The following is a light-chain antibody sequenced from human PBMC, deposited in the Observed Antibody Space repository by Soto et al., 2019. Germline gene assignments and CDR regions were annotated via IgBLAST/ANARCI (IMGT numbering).Light chain of an antibody. Sequence: EIVLTQSPGTLSLSPGERATLSCRASQSVSSSYLAWYQQNPGQAPRLLIYGASSRATGIPDRFSGSGSETDFTLTSSRLEPGDLAVYYGQQYGSSPLTFGQGTKVEIK. J-gene: IGKJ1*01. CDR2: GAS. V-gene: IGKV3-20*01. CDR3: QQYGSSPLT. CDR1: QSVSSSY.